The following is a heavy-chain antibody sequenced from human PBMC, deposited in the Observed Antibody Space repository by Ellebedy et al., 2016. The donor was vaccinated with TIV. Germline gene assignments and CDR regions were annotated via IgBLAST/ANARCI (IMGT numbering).Heavy chain of an antibody. CDR1: GGSLSGYH. J-gene: IGHJ4*02. CDR3: ARRPYCSTTTCYGLDY. Sequence: SETLSLTXAVYGGSLSGYHWSWVRQPPGKGLEWIGEINHSGSTNHNPSLKSRVTISVDTSKNQFSLKLRSVTAADTAVYFCARRPYCSTTTCYGLDYWGQGTLVTVSS. V-gene: IGHV4-34*01. D-gene: IGHD2-2*01. CDR2: INHSGST.